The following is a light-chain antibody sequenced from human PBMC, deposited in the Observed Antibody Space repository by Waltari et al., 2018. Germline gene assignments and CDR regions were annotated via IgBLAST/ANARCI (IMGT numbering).Light chain of an antibody. CDR2: EAT. J-gene: IGLJ3*02. CDR3: CSYAGRTTWV. V-gene: IGLV2-23*01. Sequence: QSALTQPASVSGSPGQSITISCTGATIDIGHYDLVSWYQQYPGKAPKLIIYEATKRPSGVSNRFSASKSGNTASLTISVVQPEDEGFYHCCSYAGRTTWVFGGGTLLTVL. CDR1: TIDIGHYDL.